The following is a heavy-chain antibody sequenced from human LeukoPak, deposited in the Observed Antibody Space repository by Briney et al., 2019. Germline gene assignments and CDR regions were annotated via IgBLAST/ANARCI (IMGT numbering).Heavy chain of an antibody. D-gene: IGHD6-19*01. J-gene: IGHJ4*02. Sequence: SETLSLTCTVSGGSITSYYWNWIRQPPGKGLEWIGYMHYSGSAIYNPSLKSRVTISVDTSKNQFSLKLSSVTAADTAVYYCARSEQWLVPLDHWGQGTLVTVSS. CDR1: GGSITSYY. V-gene: IGHV4-59*01. CDR2: MHYSGSA. CDR3: ARSEQWLVPLDH.